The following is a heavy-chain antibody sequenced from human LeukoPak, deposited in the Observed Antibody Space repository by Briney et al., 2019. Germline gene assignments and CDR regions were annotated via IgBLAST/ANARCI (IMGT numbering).Heavy chain of an antibody. CDR2: IWYDGSKK. CDR3: AKVAQAYSNFEGASVDY. D-gene: IGHD4-11*01. J-gene: IGHJ4*02. Sequence: GRSLRLSCAASGFTFSSYGMHWVRQAPGKWLEWVAVIWYDGSKKYYGDSVKGRFTISRDTSKNTLYLQMNSLRAEDTAVYYCAKVAQAYSNFEGASVDYWGQGTLVTVSS. CDR1: GFTFSSYG. V-gene: IGHV3-33*06.